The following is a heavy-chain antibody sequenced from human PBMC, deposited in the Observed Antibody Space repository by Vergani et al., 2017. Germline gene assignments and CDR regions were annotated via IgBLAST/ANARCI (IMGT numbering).Heavy chain of an antibody. CDR3: ASHDSSGWYGENDAFDI. CDR1: GSTFSSYA. Sequence: EVQLVESGGGLVQPGGSLRLSCAASGSTFSSYAMNWVRQAPGKGLEWVSYISSSSSYIYYADSVKGRFTISRDNAKNSLYLQMNSLRAEDTAVYYCASHDSSGWYGENDAFDIWGQGTMVTVSS. D-gene: IGHD6-19*01. V-gene: IGHV3-21*05. CDR2: ISSSSSYI. J-gene: IGHJ3*02.